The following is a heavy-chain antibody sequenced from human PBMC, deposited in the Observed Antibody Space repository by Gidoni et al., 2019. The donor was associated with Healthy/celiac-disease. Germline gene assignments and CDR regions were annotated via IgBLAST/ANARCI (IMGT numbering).Heavy chain of an antibody. J-gene: IGHJ5*02. Sequence: QITLKESGPTLVKPTQTLTLTCTFSGFSLSTSGVGVGWIRQPPGKALEWLALIYWNDDKRYSPSLKSRLTITKDTSKNQVVLTMTNMDPVDTATYYCAHSRRIQLWEPYNWFDPWGQGTLVTVSS. D-gene: IGHD5-18*01. V-gene: IGHV2-5*01. CDR1: GFSLSTSGVG. CDR2: IYWNDDK. CDR3: AHSRRIQLWEPYNWFDP.